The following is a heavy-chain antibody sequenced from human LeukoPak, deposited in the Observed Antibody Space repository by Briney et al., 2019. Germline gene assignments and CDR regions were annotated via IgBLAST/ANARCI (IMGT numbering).Heavy chain of an antibody. D-gene: IGHD3-10*01. J-gene: IGHJ6*03. Sequence: PSETLSLTCTVSGGSISSGGYYWSWTRQHPGKGLEWIGYIYYSGSTYYNPSLKSRVTISVDTSKNQFSLKLSSVTAADTAVYYCARDMHYGSGSYSTNYYYMDVWGKGTTVTVSS. CDR3: ARDMHYGSGSYSTNYYYMDV. CDR1: GGSISSGGYY. CDR2: IYYSGST. V-gene: IGHV4-31*03.